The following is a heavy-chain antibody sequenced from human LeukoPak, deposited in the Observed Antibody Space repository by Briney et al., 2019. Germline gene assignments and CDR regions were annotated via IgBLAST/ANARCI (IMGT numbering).Heavy chain of an antibody. CDR3: AISSIAALGPDY. D-gene: IGHD6-6*01. V-gene: IGHV1-18*01. CDR1: GYTFTSYG. J-gene: IGHJ4*02. CDR2: ISAYNGNT. Sequence: ASVKVSCKASGYTFTSYGISWVRQAPGQGLEWMGWISAYNGNTNYAQKLQGRVTMTTDTSTSTAYTELRSLRSDDTAVYYCAISSIAALGPDYWGQGTLVTVSS.